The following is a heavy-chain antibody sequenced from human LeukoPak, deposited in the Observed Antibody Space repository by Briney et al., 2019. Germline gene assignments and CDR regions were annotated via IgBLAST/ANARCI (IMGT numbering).Heavy chain of an antibody. D-gene: IGHD5-12*01. CDR1: GGTFSSYA. J-gene: IGHJ4*02. Sequence: SVSLPYKASGGTFSSYAISWVRRAPGQGLEWMGRIIPILSIANYAQKFQGRVTITADKSTSTAYMELSSLRSEDTAVYYCARGSGYDAESYDYWGQGTLVTVSS. CDR3: ARGSGYDAESYDY. CDR2: IIPILSIA. V-gene: IGHV1-69*04.